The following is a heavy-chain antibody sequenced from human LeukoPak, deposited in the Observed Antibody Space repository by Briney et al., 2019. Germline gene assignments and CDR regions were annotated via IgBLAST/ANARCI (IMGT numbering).Heavy chain of an antibody. V-gene: IGHV3-30*04. D-gene: IGHD2-2*01. CDR3: ARAGERVVPAASFFDY. Sequence: GGSLRLSCAASGFTFSCYAMHWVREAPGKGREGVAVISYDGSNKYYADSVKGRFTISRDNSKNTLYLQMNSLRAEDTAVYYCARAGERVVPAASFFDYWGQGTLVTVSS. CDR1: GFTFSCYA. CDR2: ISYDGSNK. J-gene: IGHJ4*02.